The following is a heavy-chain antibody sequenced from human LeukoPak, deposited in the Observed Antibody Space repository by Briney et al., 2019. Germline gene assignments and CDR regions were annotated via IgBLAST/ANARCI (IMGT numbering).Heavy chain of an antibody. CDR2: TVSEIDGGTT. J-gene: IGHJ6*02. V-gene: IGHV3-15*04. CDR1: GFTFNYAW. Sequence: GGSLRLSCAASGFTFNYAWMSWVRQVPGKGLEWVGQTVSEIDGGTTDYATPVKGRFTIARDDSKSTLYLQMNSLKIEDTAVYYCTTDEDWNYARKDVWGQGATVIVSS. CDR3: TTDEDWNYARKDV. D-gene: IGHD1-7*01.